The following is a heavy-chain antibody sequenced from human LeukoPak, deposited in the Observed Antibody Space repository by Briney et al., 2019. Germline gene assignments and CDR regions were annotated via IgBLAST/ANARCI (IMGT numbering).Heavy chain of an antibody. J-gene: IGHJ4*02. CDR1: GYTFTDYY. CDR2: INPNSGGT. D-gene: IGHD3-16*01. Sequence: ASVKVFCKASGYTFTDYYMHWVRQAPGQGLEWMGWINPNSGGTNYAQRFQGRVTMTRDTSITTAYMELSRLRSDDTAVYYCARLACGAPFDYWGQGTLVTVSS. CDR3: ARLACGAPFDY. V-gene: IGHV1-2*02.